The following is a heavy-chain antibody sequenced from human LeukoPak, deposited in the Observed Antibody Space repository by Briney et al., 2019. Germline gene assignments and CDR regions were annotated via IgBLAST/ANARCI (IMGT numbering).Heavy chain of an antibody. CDR2: IYSGGSR. CDR1: GFTVSSAY. J-gene: IGHJ1*01. Sequence: PGGSLRLSCAVSGFTVSSAYMSWVRQAPGKGLEWVSVIYSGGSRNYADSVRGRFTISRDMPKNTLSLEMNSLRAEDTAVYYCAGDADVDLDWIALEYWGQGTLVPVSS. D-gene: IGHD1-1*01. V-gene: IGHV3-66*01. CDR3: AGDADVDLDWIALEY.